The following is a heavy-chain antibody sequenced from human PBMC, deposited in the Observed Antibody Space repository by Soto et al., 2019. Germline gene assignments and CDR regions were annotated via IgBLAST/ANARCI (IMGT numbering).Heavy chain of an antibody. CDR2: IYYSGST. CDR1: GGSVSSGSYH. D-gene: IGHD6-13*01. J-gene: IGHJ6*03. Sequence: SEIQSLTCTVSGGSVSSGSYHWSWIQQPPGKGLEWIGYIYYSGSTNYNPSLKSRVTISVDTSKNQFSLKLSSVTAADTAVYYFARGEAESSWYYTYPGSDVWGKGTSDPVS. V-gene: IGHV4-61*01. CDR3: ARGEAESSWYYTYPGSDV.